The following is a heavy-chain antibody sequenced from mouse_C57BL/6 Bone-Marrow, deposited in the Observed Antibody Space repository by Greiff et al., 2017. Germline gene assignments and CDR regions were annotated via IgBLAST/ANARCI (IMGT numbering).Heavy chain of an antibody. CDR3: ARFYDGYYGYFDV. J-gene: IGHJ1*03. Sequence: EVHLVESGPGLAKPSQTLSLTCSVTGYSITSDYWNWIRKFPGTKLEYMGYISYSGSTYYNPSLKSRISITRDTSKNQYYLQLNSVTTEDTDTYYAARFYDGYYGYFDVWGTGTTVTVSS. CDR1: GYSITSDY. D-gene: IGHD2-3*01. CDR2: ISYSGST. V-gene: IGHV3-8*01.